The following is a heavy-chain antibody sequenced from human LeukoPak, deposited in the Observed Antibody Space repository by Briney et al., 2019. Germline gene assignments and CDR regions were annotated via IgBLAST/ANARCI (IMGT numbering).Heavy chain of an antibody. V-gene: IGHV4-39*07. Sequence: SSETLSLTCSVSGGSISSSNYFWGWIRQPPGRELEWIGNIYYTGNTYYNPSLKSRVTISVDTSKNQFSLKLSSVTAADTAVYYCARDPQGYMDVWGKGTTVTVSS. CDR2: IYYTGNT. CDR3: ARDPQGYMDV. CDR1: GGSISSSNYF. J-gene: IGHJ6*03.